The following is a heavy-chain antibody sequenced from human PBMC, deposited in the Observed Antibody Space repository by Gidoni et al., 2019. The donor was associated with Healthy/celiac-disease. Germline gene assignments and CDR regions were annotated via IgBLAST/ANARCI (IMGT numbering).Heavy chain of an antibody. V-gene: IGHV4-30-4*01. CDR2: IYYSGST. Sequence: QVQLQESGPGLVKPSQTLSLTCTVSGGSIRSGDYYWSWIRQPPGKGLEWIGYIYYSGSTYYNPSLKCRVTISVDTSKNQFSLKLSSVTAADTAVYYCARGPGSTEYSSSLHWYFDLWGRGTLVTVSS. CDR1: GGSIRSGDYY. D-gene: IGHD6-13*01. CDR3: ARGPGSTEYSSSLHWYFDL. J-gene: IGHJ2*01.